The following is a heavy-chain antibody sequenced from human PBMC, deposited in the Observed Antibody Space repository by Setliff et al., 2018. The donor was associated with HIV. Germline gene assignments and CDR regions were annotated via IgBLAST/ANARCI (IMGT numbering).Heavy chain of an antibody. V-gene: IGHV4-39*01. J-gene: IGHJ4*02. D-gene: IGHD6-6*01. Sequence: PSETLSLTCSVSGDSISDTTYYWGWIRQPPGKGLEWIGNIYHSGSTLYKPSLKSRVTMSVDTSKNQFSLKLNSVTAADTAVYHCARLSSYRSSSYYFDYWGQGALVTVSS. CDR2: IYHSGST. CDR1: GDSISDTTYY. CDR3: ARLSSYRSSSYYFDY.